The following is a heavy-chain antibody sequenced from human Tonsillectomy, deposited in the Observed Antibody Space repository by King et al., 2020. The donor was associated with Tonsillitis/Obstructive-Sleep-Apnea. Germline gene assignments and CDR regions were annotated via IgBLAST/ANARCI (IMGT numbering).Heavy chain of an antibody. CDR3: ARDYYDSSGYYHGYFQH. CDR1: GYTFTSYD. D-gene: IGHD3-22*01. V-gene: IGHV1-18*01. J-gene: IGHJ1*01. Sequence: QLVQSGAEVKKPGASVKVSCKASGYTFTSYDITWLRQAPGQGLEWMGWSRPNNGDTNYAQKLQGRVTMTSDTSTSTAYMELRSLRSDDTAVYYCARDYYDSSGYYHGYFQHWGQGTLVTVSS. CDR2: SRPNNGDT.